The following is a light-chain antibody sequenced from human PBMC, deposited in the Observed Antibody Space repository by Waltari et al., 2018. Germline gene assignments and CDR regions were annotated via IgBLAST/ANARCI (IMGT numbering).Light chain of an antibody. CDR3: MQALQTPQLT. J-gene: IGKJ4*01. V-gene: IGKV2-28*01. CDR1: QSLLHSNGYNY. Sequence: DIVMTQSPLSLPVTPGEPASISCRSSQSLLHSNGYNYLDWYLQKPGQSPQLLIYFGSIRASGVPDRFSGSGSGTDFTLKISRVEAEDVGVYYCMQALQTPQLTFGGGTKVEIK. CDR2: FGS.